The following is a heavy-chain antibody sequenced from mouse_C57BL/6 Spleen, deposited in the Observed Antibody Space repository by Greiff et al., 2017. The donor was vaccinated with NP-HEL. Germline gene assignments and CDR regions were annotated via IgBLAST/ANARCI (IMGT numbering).Heavy chain of an antibody. CDR3: ARNSNYYGFWYFDV. V-gene: IGHV1-52*01. D-gene: IGHD2-5*01. CDR1: GYTFTSYW. Sequence: QVQLQQPGAELVRPGSSVKLSCKASGYTFTSYWMHWVKQRPIQGLEWIGNIDPSDSETHYNQKFKDKATLTVDKSSSTAYMQLSSLTSEDSAVYYCARNSNYYGFWYFDVWGTGTTVTVSS. J-gene: IGHJ1*03. CDR2: IDPSDSET.